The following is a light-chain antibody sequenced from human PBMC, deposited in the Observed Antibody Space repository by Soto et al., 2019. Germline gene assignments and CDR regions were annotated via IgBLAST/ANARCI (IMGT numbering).Light chain of an antibody. CDR3: SSFADSNSYV. J-gene: IGLJ1*01. CDR1: SSDISGYTY. V-gene: IGLV2-8*01. Sequence: QSVLTQPPSASGSPGQSVTISCSGSSSDISGYTYVSWYQHHPGKAPKLMIYEVSKRPSGVPDSFSGSKSGNTASLTVSGLQAEDEADYYCSSFADSNSYVFGTGTKVTVL. CDR2: EVS.